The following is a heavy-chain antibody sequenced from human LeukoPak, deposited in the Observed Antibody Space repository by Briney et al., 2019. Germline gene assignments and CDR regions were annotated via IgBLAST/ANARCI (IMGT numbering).Heavy chain of an antibody. Sequence: GASLRLSCAASGFTFSTYYMHWVRQAPGKGLEWVAVISYDGGNTYYADSVKGRFTISRDNSKNTLYLQLNSLRAEDTAVYYCARDSTYYYDSGSSGPHYFDYWGQGTLVTVSS. CDR3: ARDSTYYYDSGSSGPHYFDY. CDR2: ISYDGGNT. D-gene: IGHD3-10*01. J-gene: IGHJ4*02. CDR1: GFTFSTYY. V-gene: IGHV3-30*01.